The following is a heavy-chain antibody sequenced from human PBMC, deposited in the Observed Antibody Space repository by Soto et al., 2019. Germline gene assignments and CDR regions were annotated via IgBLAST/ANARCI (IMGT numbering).Heavy chain of an antibody. CDR3: ARGDSSEYYYYGMDV. CDR1: GFTFSSYG. CDR2: IWYDASNT. V-gene: IGHV3-33*01. Sequence: GGSLRLSCAASGFTFSSYGMHWVRQAPGKGLEWVAVIWYDASNTYYADSVKGRFTISRDNSKNTLYLQMNSLRAEDTAVYYCARGDSSEYYYYGMDVWGQGTTVTVSS. J-gene: IGHJ6*02. D-gene: IGHD3-22*01.